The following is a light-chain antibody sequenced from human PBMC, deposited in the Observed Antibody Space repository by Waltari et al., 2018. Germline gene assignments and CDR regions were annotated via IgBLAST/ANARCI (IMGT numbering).Light chain of an antibody. J-gene: IGLJ3*02. CDR2: HDN. Sequence: SYDLTQPPSVSVSPGQTATIPCSGDQLGDKYASWYQQKPGQSPVMVIYHDNKRPSGIPERFSGSNSGNTATLTISGTQSLDEADYYCHVWDSSTSGVFGGGTTLTVL. V-gene: IGLV3-1*01. CDR3: HVWDSSTSGV. CDR1: QLGDKY.